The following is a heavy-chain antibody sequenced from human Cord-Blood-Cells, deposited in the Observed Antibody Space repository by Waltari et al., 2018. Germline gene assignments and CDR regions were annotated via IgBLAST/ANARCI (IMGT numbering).Heavy chain of an antibody. V-gene: IGHV3-9*01. CDR3: AKEVGSGDY. Sequence: EVQLVESGGGLVQPGRSLRLSCAASGFTFDDYAMHLVRQAPGKGLEWVAGISWNSGGIGYADSVKGRCTISRDNAKNALYLQMNSLRAEDTALYYCAKEVGSGDYWGQGTLVTVSS. J-gene: IGHJ4*02. CDR1: GFTFDDYA. D-gene: IGHD1-26*01. CDR2: ISWNSGGI.